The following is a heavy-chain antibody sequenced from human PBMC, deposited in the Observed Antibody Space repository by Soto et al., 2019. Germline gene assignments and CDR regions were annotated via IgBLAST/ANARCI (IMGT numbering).Heavy chain of an antibody. D-gene: IGHD5-12*01. CDR1: GGSISRYY. V-gene: IGHV4-59*08. J-gene: IGHJ4*02. CDR2: ISYSGST. CDR3: ARSVGGNERLDY. Sequence: PSETLSLTCTVSGGSISRYYRNWIRQPPGKGLEWIGYISYSGSTNYNPSLKSRLTISGDTSKNQFSLNLSSVTAADTAVYYCARSVGGNERLDYSGQGTLVTVSS.